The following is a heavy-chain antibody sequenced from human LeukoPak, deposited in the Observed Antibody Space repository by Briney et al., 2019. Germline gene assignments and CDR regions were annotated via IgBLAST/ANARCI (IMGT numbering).Heavy chain of an antibody. J-gene: IGHJ4*02. CDR3: ARGPRYDHSATLGY. D-gene: IGHD4/OR15-4a*01. V-gene: IGHV3-74*01. CDR2: IDTDGSGT. CDR1: GFTFSSYW. Sequence: GGSLRLSCAASGFTFSSYWMHWVRQAPGKGLVWVSRIDTDGSGTSYADSVKGRFTISRDNAKNTLYLQMNSLRAEDTAVYYCARGPRYDHSATLGYWGEGTLVSVSS.